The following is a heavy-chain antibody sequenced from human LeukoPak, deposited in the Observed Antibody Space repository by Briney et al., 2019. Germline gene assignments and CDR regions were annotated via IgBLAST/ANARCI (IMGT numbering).Heavy chain of an antibody. V-gene: IGHV3-30*04. CDR2: ISFDGTDK. CDR1: GFTFSSYA. CDR3: ARDLAAANYDAFDI. D-gene: IGHD6-25*01. J-gene: IGHJ3*02. Sequence: GGSLRLSCAASGFTFSSYAMSWVRQAPGKGLEWVAVISFDGTDKYYADSVKGRFTISRDNSKNTLHLQMNSLRGEDTAVYYCARDLAAANYDAFDIWGHGTMVTVS.